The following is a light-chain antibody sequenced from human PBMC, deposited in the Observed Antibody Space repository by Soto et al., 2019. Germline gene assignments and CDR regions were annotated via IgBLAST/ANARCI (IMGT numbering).Light chain of an antibody. J-gene: IGKJ1*01. CDR3: HQYASAPQT. CDR1: QNVAKNY. Sequence: EIVLTQSPGTLSLSPGERATLSCRASQNVAKNYLAWYRQKPGQAPRLLIHAASSRVTGIPDRFSGSGSGTDFTLTISSLEPEDVAVYYCHQYASAPQTFGQGTKVEIK. V-gene: IGKV3-20*01. CDR2: AAS.